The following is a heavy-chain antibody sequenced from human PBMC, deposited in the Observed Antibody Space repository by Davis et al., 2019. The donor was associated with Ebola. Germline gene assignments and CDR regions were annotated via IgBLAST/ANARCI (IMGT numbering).Heavy chain of an antibody. CDR3: ARDDYFDY. Sequence: GESLKISCAASGFTFSSYAFHWVRQAPGKGLEWVAVISYDRIIKYYADSVKGRLTISRDNSKNTLYLQVNSLSPEDTGVYYCARDDYFDYWGQGTLVTVSS. CDR1: GFTFSSYA. J-gene: IGHJ4*02. V-gene: IGHV3-30-3*01. CDR2: ISYDRIIK.